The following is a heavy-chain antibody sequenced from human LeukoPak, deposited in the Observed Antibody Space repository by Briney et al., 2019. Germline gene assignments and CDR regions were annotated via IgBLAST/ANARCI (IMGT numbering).Heavy chain of an antibody. D-gene: IGHD3-9*01. Sequence: GASVKASCKASGYTFTGYYMHWVRQAPGQGLEWMGWINPNSGGTNYAQKFQGRVTMTRDTSISTAYMELSRLRSDDTAVYYCAVGGDYDILPRDAFDIWGQGTMVTVSS. CDR2: INPNSGGT. J-gene: IGHJ3*02. CDR1: GYTFTGYY. CDR3: AVGGDYDILPRDAFDI. V-gene: IGHV1-2*02.